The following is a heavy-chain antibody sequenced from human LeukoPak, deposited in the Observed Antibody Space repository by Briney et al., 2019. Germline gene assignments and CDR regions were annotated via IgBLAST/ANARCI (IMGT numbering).Heavy chain of an antibody. D-gene: IGHD6-13*01. CDR2: INWNGGST. CDR1: GFTFDDYG. CDR3: AKDPDSTTDY. J-gene: IGHJ4*02. V-gene: IGHV3-20*04. Sequence: GGSLRLSCAASGFTFDDYGMSWVRQAPGKGLEWVSGINWNGGSTGYADSVKGRFTISRDNSKNTLYLQMNSLRAEDTAVYYFAKDPDSTTDYWGQGTLVTVSS.